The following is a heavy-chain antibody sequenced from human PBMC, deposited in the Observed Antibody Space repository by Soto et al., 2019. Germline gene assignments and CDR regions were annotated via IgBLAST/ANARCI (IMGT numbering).Heavy chain of an antibody. CDR2: INPNSGGT. J-gene: IGHJ6*02. Sequence: ASVKVSCKASGYTFTGYYMHWVRQAPGQGLEWMGWINPNSGGTNYAQKFQGRVTMTRDTSISTAYMELSRPRSDDTAVYYCARDGGYCSSTSCSTGYYYYGMDVWGQGTTVTVSS. D-gene: IGHD2-2*01. CDR3: ARDGGYCSSTSCSTGYYYYGMDV. CDR1: GYTFTGYY. V-gene: IGHV1-2*02.